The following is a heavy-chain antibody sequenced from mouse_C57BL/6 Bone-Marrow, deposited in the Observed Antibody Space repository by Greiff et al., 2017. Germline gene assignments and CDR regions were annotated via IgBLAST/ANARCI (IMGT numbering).Heavy chain of an antibody. CDR3: ARRTGTLYYFDY. CDR1: GFTFSDYG. D-gene: IGHD4-1*01. J-gene: IGHJ2*01. Sequence: DVMLVESGGGLVKPGGSLKLSCAASGFTFSDYGMHWVRQAPEKGLEWVAYISSGSSTIYYADTVKGRFTISRDNAKNTLFLQMTSLRSEDTAMXYCARRTGTLYYFDYWGQGTTLTVSS. V-gene: IGHV5-17*01. CDR2: ISSGSSTI.